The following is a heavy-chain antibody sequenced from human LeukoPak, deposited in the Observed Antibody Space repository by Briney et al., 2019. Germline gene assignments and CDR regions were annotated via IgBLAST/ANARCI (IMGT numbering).Heavy chain of an antibody. J-gene: IGHJ3*02. CDR2: INHSGST. Sequence: SETLSLTCAVYGGSFSGYYWSWIRQPPGKGLEWIGEINHSGSTNYNPPLKSRVTISVDTSKNQFSLKLSSVTAADTAVYYCARAGWQQLVSAFDIWGQGTMVTVSS. D-gene: IGHD6-13*01. CDR3: ARAGWQQLVSAFDI. V-gene: IGHV4-34*01. CDR1: GGSFSGYY.